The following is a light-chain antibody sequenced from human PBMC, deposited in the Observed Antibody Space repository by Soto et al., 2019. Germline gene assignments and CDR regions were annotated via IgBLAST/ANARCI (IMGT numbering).Light chain of an antibody. CDR3: QQYSDLPMT. CDR2: GAS. Sequence: EIVLTQSPGTLSLSPGERATLSCRASESVRSSYLAWYQQKPGQAPRLLIYGASTRATGIPDRFTGSGSGTDFTLSVSRLEPEDFAVYFCQQYSDLPMTFGQGTRLEIK. J-gene: IGKJ5*01. V-gene: IGKV3-20*01. CDR1: ESVRSSY.